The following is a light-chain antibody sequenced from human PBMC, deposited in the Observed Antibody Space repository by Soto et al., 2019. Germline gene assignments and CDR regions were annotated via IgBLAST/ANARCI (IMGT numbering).Light chain of an antibody. CDR3: QHYDHWPLT. J-gene: IGKJ1*01. CDR2: AAS. V-gene: IGKV1-5*01. CDR1: QTISSW. Sequence: DIQMTQSPSTLSGSVGDRVTITCRASQTISSWLAWYQQKPGKAPKLLIYAASTRATGVPARFSGSGSGTDFTLTISSLQSEDFAVYYCQHYDHWPLTFGQGTRVEVK.